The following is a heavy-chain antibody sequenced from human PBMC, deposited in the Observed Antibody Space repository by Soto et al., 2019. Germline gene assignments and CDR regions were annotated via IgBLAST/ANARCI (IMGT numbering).Heavy chain of an antibody. CDR1: GFTLISYS. CDR3: AREGFGVSATIHFDS. CDR2: ISSSRTYI. V-gene: IGHV3-21*01. Sequence: PGGSLRLSCAASGFTLISYSMNWVRQAPGKGLEWVSSISSSRTYIYYADSVKGRFTISRDNAKNSVYLQMNSVRPAAEAVYYCAREGFGVSATIHFDSWGPGTMVTVSS. D-gene: IGHD2-15*01. J-gene: IGHJ4*02.